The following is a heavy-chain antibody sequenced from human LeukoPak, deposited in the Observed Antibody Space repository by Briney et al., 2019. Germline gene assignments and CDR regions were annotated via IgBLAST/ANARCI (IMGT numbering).Heavy chain of an antibody. J-gene: IGHJ4*02. V-gene: IGHV4-34*01. D-gene: IGHD3-3*01. CDR1: GGSFSGYY. CDR2: INHSGST. Sequence: PSETLSLTCAVSGGSFSGYYWSWIRQPPGKGLEWIGEINHSGSTNYNPSLKSRVTISVDTSKNQFSLKLSSVTAADTAVYYCARYVRFLTGFDYWGQGTLVTVSS. CDR3: ARYVRFLTGFDY.